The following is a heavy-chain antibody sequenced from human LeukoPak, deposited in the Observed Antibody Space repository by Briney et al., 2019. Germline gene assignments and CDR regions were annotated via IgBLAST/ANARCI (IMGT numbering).Heavy chain of an antibody. CDR2: VSAYNGKT. D-gene: IGHD1-26*01. J-gene: IGHJ4*02. CDR3: ARGGTYYPCIDY. Sequence: ASVKVSCKASGYTFTSSYINWVRQAPGQGLEWMGWVSAYNGKTSYVQNFQGRVTTTTDSSTNTAYMDLTSLTSDDTAVYYCARGGTYYPCIDYWGQGTLVTVSS. CDR1: GYTFTSSY. V-gene: IGHV1-18*01.